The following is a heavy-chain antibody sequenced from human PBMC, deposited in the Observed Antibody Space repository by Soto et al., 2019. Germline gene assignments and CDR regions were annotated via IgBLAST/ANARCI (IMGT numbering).Heavy chain of an antibody. Sequence: GESLKISCMGSGYTFSNYWIGWVRQMPGKGLEWMGIIYPGDSDTRYSPSFQGQVTITVDKSINTAYLQWSRLKASDTAMYYCARQRLWGTSGYYYFENWGQGTLVTVSS. CDR2: IYPGDSDT. CDR3: ARQRLWGTSGYYYFEN. D-gene: IGHD3-22*01. CDR1: GYTFSNYW. V-gene: IGHV5-51*01. J-gene: IGHJ4*02.